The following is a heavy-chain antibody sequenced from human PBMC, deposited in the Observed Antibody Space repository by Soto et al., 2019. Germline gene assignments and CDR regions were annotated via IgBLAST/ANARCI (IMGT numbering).Heavy chain of an antibody. CDR1: GFSLSTRGVG. CDR3: AHKGGGDRILDY. Sequence: QITLKESGPTLVKPTQTLTLTCTFSGFSLSTRGVGVGWIRQPPGKALEWLAIIYWDDDKRYSPSLKSRLTIPKDPSKNQVVLTMPTMDPVDKATFYCAHKGGGDRILDYWGQGTLVTVSS. CDR2: IYWDDDK. J-gene: IGHJ4*02. V-gene: IGHV2-5*02. D-gene: IGHD3-16*01.